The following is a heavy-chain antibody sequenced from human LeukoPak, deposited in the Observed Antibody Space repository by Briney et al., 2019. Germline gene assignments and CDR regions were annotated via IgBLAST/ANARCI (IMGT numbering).Heavy chain of an antibody. Sequence: ASVKVSCKASGGTFSSYAISWVRQAPGQGLEWMGRIIPILGIANYAQKFQGRVTITADKSTSTAYMELSSLRSEDTAVYYCARAPSYYDILTGPPGAFDIWRQGTMVTVSS. CDR1: GGTFSSYA. J-gene: IGHJ3*02. CDR3: ARAPSYYDILTGPPGAFDI. D-gene: IGHD3-9*01. CDR2: IIPILGIA. V-gene: IGHV1-69*04.